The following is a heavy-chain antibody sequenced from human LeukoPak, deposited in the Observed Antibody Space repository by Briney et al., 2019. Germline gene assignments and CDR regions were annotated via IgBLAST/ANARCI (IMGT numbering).Heavy chain of an antibody. V-gene: IGHV4-31*03. Sequence: SETLSLTCTVSGGSISSGGYYWSWIRQHPGKGLEWIGYIYYSGSTYYNPSLKSRVTISVDTSKNQFSLKLSSVTAADTAVYYCARDSLRFGEFTCYYYGIDVWGQGTTVTVSS. CDR3: ARDSLRFGEFTCYYYGIDV. D-gene: IGHD3-10*01. J-gene: IGHJ6*02. CDR1: GGSISSGGYY. CDR2: IYYSGST.